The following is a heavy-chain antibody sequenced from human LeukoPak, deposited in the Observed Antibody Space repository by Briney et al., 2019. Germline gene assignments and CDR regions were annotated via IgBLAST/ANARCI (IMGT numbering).Heavy chain of an antibody. CDR1: GYTFTSYY. CDR2: IIPIFGTA. Sequence: GASVKVSCKASGYTFTSYYMHWVRQAPGQGLEWMGGIIPIFGTANYAQKFQGRVTITTDESTSTAYMELSSLRSEDTAVYYCARGGDYMDYYYMDVWGKGTTVTVSS. D-gene: IGHD4-11*01. V-gene: IGHV1-69*05. CDR3: ARGGDYMDYYYMDV. J-gene: IGHJ6*03.